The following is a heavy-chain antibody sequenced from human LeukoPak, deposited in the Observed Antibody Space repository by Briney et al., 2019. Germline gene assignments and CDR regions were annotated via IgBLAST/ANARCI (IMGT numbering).Heavy chain of an antibody. CDR1: GGSISNYY. D-gene: IGHD4-17*01. Sequence: SETLSLTCTVSGGSISNYYWSWIRQPAGKGLEWIGRIYTSGSTNYNPSLKSRVTMSVDTSKNQFSLRLSSVTAADTAVYYCARDRAYGDHYFGYWGQGTLVTVSS. CDR3: ARDRAYGDHYFGY. CDR2: IYTSGST. J-gene: IGHJ4*02. V-gene: IGHV4-4*07.